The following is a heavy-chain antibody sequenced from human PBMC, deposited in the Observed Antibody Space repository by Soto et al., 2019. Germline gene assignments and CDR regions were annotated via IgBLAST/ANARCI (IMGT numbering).Heavy chain of an antibody. CDR1: GFTFTTYA. D-gene: IGHD2-15*01. J-gene: IGHJ5*02. Sequence: EGQLLESGGGLVQPGGSLRLSCAASGFTFTTYAMAWVGQAPGKGLEWVPYFSGSGGRTNYADSVKGRLTISRDNSKNTLYLQMSSLRPADTAVYYCTKDLKSGSAATLFDPWGQGTLVTVSS. V-gene: IGHV3-23*01. CDR3: TKDLKSGSAATLFDP. CDR2: FSGSGGRT.